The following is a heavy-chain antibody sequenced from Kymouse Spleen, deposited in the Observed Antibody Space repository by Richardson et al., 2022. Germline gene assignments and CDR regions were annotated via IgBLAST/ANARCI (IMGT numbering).Heavy chain of an antibody. J-gene: IGHJ5*02. CDR2: IYYSGST. CDR1: GGSISSSSYY. Sequence: QLQLQESGPGLVKPSETLSLTCTVSGGSISSSSYYWGWIRQPPGKGLEWIGSIYYSGSTYYNPSLKSRVTISVDTSKNQFSLKLSSVTAADTAVYYCAREGITMVRGVKSWFDPWGQGTLVTVSS. D-gene: IGHD3-10*01. V-gene: IGHV4-39*01. CDR3: AREGITMVRGVKSWFDP.